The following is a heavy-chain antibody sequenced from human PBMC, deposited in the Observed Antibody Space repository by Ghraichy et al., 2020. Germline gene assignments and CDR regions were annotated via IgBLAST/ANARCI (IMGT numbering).Heavy chain of an antibody. CDR1: TFHFGAYW. J-gene: IGHJ6*02. Sequence: SCAASTFHFGAYWMNWVRQAPGKGLEWVANIKHDGSEKYYLDSVKGRFTISRDNAKNSLFLQMSSLRVDDTAIYYCTRGSVGGLDVWGQGTTVTVSS. V-gene: IGHV3-7*03. CDR2: IKHDGSEK. CDR3: TRGSVGGLDV. D-gene: IGHD1-26*01.